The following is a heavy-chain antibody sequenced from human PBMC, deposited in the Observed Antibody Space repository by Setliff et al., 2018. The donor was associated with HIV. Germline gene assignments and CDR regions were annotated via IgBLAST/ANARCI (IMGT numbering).Heavy chain of an antibody. CDR2: LNAGDGDS. Sequence: ASVKVSCKASGYSFTTYAIHWVRQAPGQRLEWMGWLNAGDGDSGPSQEFRGRVIFTRDTSASTAYMELTSLRSDDTAVYYCATVSYGSGRYLLRPYYYMDVWGKGTTVTVSS. V-gene: IGHV1-3*01. CDR1: GYSFTTYA. D-gene: IGHD3-10*01. CDR3: ATVSYGSGRYLLRPYYYMDV. J-gene: IGHJ6*03.